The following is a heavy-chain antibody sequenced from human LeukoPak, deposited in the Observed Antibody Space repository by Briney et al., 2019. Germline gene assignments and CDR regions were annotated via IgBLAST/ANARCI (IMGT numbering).Heavy chain of an antibody. CDR3: ARAGASSGSYFWFDP. CDR1: GFTVSSNY. D-gene: IGHD1-26*01. Sequence: GGSLRLSCGASGFTVSSNYMNWVRQAPGKGLEWVSSISTSSDYIYYADSVKGRFTISRDNARNSLYLQMNSLRAEDTAVYYCARAGASSGSYFWFDPWGQGTLVTVSS. J-gene: IGHJ5*02. CDR2: ISTSSDYI. V-gene: IGHV3-21*01.